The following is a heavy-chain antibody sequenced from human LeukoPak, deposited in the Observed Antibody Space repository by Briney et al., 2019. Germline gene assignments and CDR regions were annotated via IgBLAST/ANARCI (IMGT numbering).Heavy chain of an antibody. J-gene: IGHJ4*02. CDR2: IYYSAST. D-gene: IGHD3-3*01. Sequence: SETLSLTCTVSGGSISSGDYYWSWVRQPPGRGVEWIVYIYYSASTYYTPPLKSRVTISVDTSKNQFSLTLTSVTAADTAVYYCARELASITIFGVVIYYFDYWGQGTLVTVSS. V-gene: IGHV4-30-4*01. CDR3: ARELASITIFGVVIYYFDY. CDR1: GGSISSGDYY.